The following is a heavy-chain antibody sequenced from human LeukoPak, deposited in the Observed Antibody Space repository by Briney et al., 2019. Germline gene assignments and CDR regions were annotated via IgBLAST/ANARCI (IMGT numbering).Heavy chain of an antibody. V-gene: IGHV3-48*03. J-gene: IGHJ4*02. CDR2: ISSSGTII. D-gene: IGHD5-12*01. CDR1: GFTFSSYE. CDR3: ARDLSPVATIVYYFDY. Sequence: RPGGSLRLSCTASGFTFSSYEMNWVRQAPGKGLEWVSHISSSGTIIYYADSVKGRFTISRDNAKNSLYLQMNSLRAEDTALYYCARDLSPVATIVYYFDYWGQGTLVTVSS.